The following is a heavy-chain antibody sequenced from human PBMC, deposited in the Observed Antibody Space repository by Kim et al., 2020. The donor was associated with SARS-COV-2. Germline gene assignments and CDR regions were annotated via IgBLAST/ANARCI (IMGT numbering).Heavy chain of an antibody. D-gene: IGHD3-22*01. J-gene: IGHJ4*02. CDR3: ARGETYYYDSTGYRGDYFDN. V-gene: IGHV4-34*01. CDR2: INHSGST. CDR1: GGSFSAYY. Sequence: SETLSLTCAVYGGSFSAYYWNWIRQPPGKGLEWIGEINHSGSTNYNPSLKSRVTISEDMSKNQVSLRLSSVTAADTAVYYCARGETYYYDSTGYRGDYFDNWGQGSLVTVSS.